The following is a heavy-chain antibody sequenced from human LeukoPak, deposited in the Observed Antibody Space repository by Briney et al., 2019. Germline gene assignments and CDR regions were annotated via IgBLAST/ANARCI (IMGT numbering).Heavy chain of an antibody. Sequence: PSETLSLTCTVSGGSISSYYWSWIRQPPGKGLEWIGYIYYSGSTNYNPSLKGRVTISVDTSKNQFSLKLSSVTAADTAVYYCARGRIAARPYYYYYMDVWGKGTTVTVSS. CDR3: ARGRIAARPYYYYYMDV. V-gene: IGHV4-59*01. CDR1: GGSISSYY. D-gene: IGHD6-6*01. J-gene: IGHJ6*03. CDR2: IYYSGST.